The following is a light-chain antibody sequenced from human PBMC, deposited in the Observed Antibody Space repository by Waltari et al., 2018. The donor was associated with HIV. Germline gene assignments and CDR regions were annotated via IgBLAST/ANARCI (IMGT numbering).Light chain of an antibody. CDR3: SSYTSSSTLGVV. J-gene: IGLJ2*01. CDR2: DVS. V-gene: IGLV2-14*03. CDR1: SSDVGGYNY. Sequence: QSALTQPASVSGSPGQSITISCTGTSSDVGGYNYVSWYQQHPGKAPKLMIYDVSNRPSGVSNGFSGSKSGNTASLTISGLQAEDEADYYCSSYTSSSTLGVVFGGGTKLTVL.